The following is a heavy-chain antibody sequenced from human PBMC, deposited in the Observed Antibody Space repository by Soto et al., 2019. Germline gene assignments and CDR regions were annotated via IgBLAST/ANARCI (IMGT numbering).Heavy chain of an antibody. J-gene: IGHJ3*02. Sequence: ASVKVSCKVSGYTLTELSMHWVRQAPGKGLEWMGGFDPEDGETIYAQKFQGRVTMTEDTSTDTAYMELSSLRSEDTAVYYCATDLRRLXPTKDAFDIWGQGTMVTVSS. CDR1: GYTLTELS. CDR2: FDPEDGET. V-gene: IGHV1-24*01. CDR3: ATDLRRLXPTKDAFDI. D-gene: IGHD1-1*01.